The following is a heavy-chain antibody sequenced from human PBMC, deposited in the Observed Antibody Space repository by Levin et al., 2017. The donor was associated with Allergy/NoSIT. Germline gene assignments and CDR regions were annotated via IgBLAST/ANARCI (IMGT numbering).Heavy chain of an antibody. D-gene: IGHD2-21*02. V-gene: IGHV1-2*06. CDR2: LKPDTGDI. Sequence: ASVKVSCKASGYSFTDYYIHWLRQAPGQGLEWVGRLKPDTGDIIYAQKFQGRVTLTRDTTTSTAYLELISLTSSDTAVYYCSRVMAAVTERDYWGQGTLVVVSS. CDR1: GYSFTDYY. J-gene: IGHJ4*02. CDR3: SRVMAAVTERDY.